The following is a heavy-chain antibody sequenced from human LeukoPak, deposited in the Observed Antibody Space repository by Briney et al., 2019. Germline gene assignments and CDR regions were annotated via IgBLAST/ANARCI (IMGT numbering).Heavy chain of an antibody. D-gene: IGHD2-21*01. Sequence: SETLSLTCTVSGASISSYYWSWVRQPAGKGLEWIGRMYTSGSTDYNPSLKSRVTMSVDASKNQFSLKLSSVTAADTAVYYCARDGLGPYCGGDCFSHDAFDIWGQGTMVTVSS. CDR3: ARDGLGPYCGGDCFSHDAFDI. CDR2: MYTSGST. J-gene: IGHJ3*02. CDR1: GASISSYY. V-gene: IGHV4-4*07.